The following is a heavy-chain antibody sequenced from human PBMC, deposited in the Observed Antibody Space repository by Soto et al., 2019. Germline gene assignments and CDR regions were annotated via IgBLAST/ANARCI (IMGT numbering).Heavy chain of an antibody. J-gene: IGHJ4*02. D-gene: IGHD2-2*01. CDR2: IKQDGSEK. CDR1: GFTFSSYW. Sequence: PGGSLRLSCAASGFTFSSYWMSWVRQAPGKGLEWVANIKQDGSEKYYVDSVKGRFTISRDNAKNSLYLQMNSLRAEDTAVYYCARVGRYCSSTSCYHFDYWGQGTLVTVSS. CDR3: ARVGRYCSSTSCYHFDY. V-gene: IGHV3-7*03.